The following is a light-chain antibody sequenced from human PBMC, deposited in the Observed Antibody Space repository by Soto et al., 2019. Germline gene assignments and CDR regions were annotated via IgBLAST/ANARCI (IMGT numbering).Light chain of an antibody. J-gene: IGKJ1*01. V-gene: IGKV1-33*01. CDR1: QDISNY. CDR2: DAS. CDR3: QQYNSYWT. Sequence: DIQMTQSPSSLSASVGDIVTITFQASQDISNYLNWYQQKPGKAPKLLIYDASNLETGVPSRFSGSGSGTEFTLTISSLQPDDFATYYCQQYNSYWTFGQGTKVDIK.